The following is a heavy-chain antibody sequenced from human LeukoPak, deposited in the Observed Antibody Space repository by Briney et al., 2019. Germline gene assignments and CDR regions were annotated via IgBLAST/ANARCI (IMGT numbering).Heavy chain of an antibody. CDR1: GFSFSIFN. D-gene: IGHD3-3*01. CDR2: ISGSSGAS. J-gene: IGHJ5*02. CDR3: VRESGFSEWESNWLDP. V-gene: IGHV3-48*01. Sequence: PGGSLRLSCTASGFSFSIFNMNWVRQAPGKGLEWISYISGSSGASYYADSVKGRFTISRDNAKNSVFLQMNSLRVEDTAIYYCVRESGFSEWESNWLDPWGQGTLVTVSS.